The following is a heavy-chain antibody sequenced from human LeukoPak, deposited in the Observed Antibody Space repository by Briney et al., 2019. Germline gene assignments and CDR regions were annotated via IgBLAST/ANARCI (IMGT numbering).Heavy chain of an antibody. D-gene: IGHD3-10*01. CDR1: GGTFSSYA. Sequence: SVKVSCKASGGTFSSYAISWVRQAPGQGLEWMGRIIPILGIANYAQKFQGRVTITADKSTSTAYMELSSLRSEDTAVYYCARYGSGSRRNNWFDPWGQGTLVTVSS. J-gene: IGHJ5*02. CDR3: ARYGSGSRRNNWFDP. V-gene: IGHV1-69*04. CDR2: IIPILGIA.